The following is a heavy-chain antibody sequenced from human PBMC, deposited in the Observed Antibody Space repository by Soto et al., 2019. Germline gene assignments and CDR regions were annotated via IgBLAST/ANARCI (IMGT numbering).Heavy chain of an antibody. CDR3: ARDGEYYDFWSGYYGH. V-gene: IGHV1-69*08. Sequence: QVQLVQSGAEVKKPGSSVKVSCKSSGGTFSSYNISWVRQAPGQGREWMGRIIPILGIANYAQKFQGRVTITADKSTSTAYMELSSLRSEDTAVYYCARDGEYYDFWSGYYGHWGQGTLVTVSS. CDR1: GGTFSSYN. J-gene: IGHJ4*02. CDR2: IIPILGIA. D-gene: IGHD3-3*01.